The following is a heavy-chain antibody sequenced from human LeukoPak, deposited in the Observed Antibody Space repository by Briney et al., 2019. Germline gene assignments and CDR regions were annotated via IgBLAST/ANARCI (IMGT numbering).Heavy chain of an antibody. Sequence: KASETLSLTCAVYGGSFSGYYWSWIRQPPGKGLEWIGEINHSGSTNYNPSLKSRVTISVDTSKNQFSLKLSSVTAADTAVYYCARGGERGLDYWGQGTLVTVSS. J-gene: IGHJ4*02. V-gene: IGHV4-34*01. CDR2: INHSGST. D-gene: IGHD1-1*01. CDR1: GGSFSGYY. CDR3: ARGGERGLDY.